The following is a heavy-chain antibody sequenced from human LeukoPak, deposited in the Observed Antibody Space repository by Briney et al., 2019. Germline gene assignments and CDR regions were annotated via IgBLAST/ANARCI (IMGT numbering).Heavy chain of an antibody. CDR3: ARLKGGYSSSWYLSYYFDY. J-gene: IGHJ4*02. D-gene: IGHD6-13*01. V-gene: IGHV4-39*07. Sequence: SETLSLTCTVSGGSISSSSYYWGWIRQPPGKGLEWIGSIYYSGSTYYNPSLKSRVTISVDTSKNQFSLKLSSVTAADTAVYYCARLKGGYSSSWYLSYYFDYWGQGTLVTVSS. CDR1: GGSISSSSYY. CDR2: IYYSGST.